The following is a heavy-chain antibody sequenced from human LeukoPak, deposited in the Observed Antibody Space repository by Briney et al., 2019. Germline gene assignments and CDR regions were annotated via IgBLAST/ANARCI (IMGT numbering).Heavy chain of an antibody. Sequence: ASVKVSCKASGYTFTSYGISWVRQAPGQGLEWMGWISAYNGNTNYAQKLQGRVTMTTDTSTSTAYMELRSLRSDDTAVYYCAGAPDYYDSSGYYDYWGQGTLVTVSS. CDR3: AGAPDYYDSSGYYDY. CDR1: GYTFTSYG. D-gene: IGHD3-22*01. CDR2: ISAYNGNT. V-gene: IGHV1-18*01. J-gene: IGHJ4*02.